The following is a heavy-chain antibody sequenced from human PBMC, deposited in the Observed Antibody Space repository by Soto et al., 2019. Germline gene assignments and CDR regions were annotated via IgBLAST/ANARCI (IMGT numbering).Heavy chain of an antibody. J-gene: IGHJ6*02. CDR3: ARGEVRGVIYYGMDV. CDR2: IGTAGDT. Sequence: PGGSLRLSCAASGFTFSSYDMHWVRQATGKGLEWVSAIGTAGDTYYPGSVKGRFTISRENAKNSLYLQMNSLRAGDTAVYYCARGEVRGVIYYGMDVWGQRTTVTVSS. V-gene: IGHV3-13*01. CDR1: GFTFSSYD. D-gene: IGHD3-10*01.